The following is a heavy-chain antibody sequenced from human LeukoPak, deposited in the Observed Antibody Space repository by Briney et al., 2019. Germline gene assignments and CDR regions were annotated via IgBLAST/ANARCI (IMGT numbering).Heavy chain of an antibody. CDR3: ARAYRIAVAGNYYYGMDV. CDR1: GYTFTSYG. V-gene: IGHV1-18*01. J-gene: IGHJ6*02. D-gene: IGHD6-19*01. Sequence: GASVKVSCKASGYTFTSYGISWVRQAPGQGLEWMGWISAYNGNTNYAQELQGRVTMTTDTSTSTAYMELRSLRSDDTAVYYCARAYRIAVAGNYYYGMDVWGQGTTVTVSS. CDR2: ISAYNGNT.